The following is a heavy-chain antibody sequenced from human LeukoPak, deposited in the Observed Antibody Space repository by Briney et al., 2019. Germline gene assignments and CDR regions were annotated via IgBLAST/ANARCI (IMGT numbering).Heavy chain of an antibody. V-gene: IGHV4-39*07. CDR1: GGSLSSSSYY. D-gene: IGHD3-10*01. Sequence: PSETLSLTCTVSGGSLSSSSYYWGWIREPPGRGLEGIGSIYYGGSTNYTPSLKGRVTISVDTSKNQFSLKLSSVPAADTAVYYCARDRGRGWFDPWGQGTLVTVSS. J-gene: IGHJ5*02. CDR3: ARDRGRGWFDP. CDR2: IYYGGST.